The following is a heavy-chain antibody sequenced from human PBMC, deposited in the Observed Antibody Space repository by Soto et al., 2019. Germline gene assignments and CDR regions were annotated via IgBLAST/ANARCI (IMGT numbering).Heavy chain of an antibody. Sequence: GGSLRLSCAASGFTFSSYSMSWVRQAPGKGLVWVSRIKTDGTITNYADSVKGRITISRDNAKNTLYLHMDSLRPEDTAMYYCTRDQDTYGQAVFDSWGQGTLVTVSS. D-gene: IGHD3-10*01. CDR1: GFTFSSYS. CDR2: IKTDGTIT. V-gene: IGHV3-74*01. CDR3: TRDQDTYGQAVFDS. J-gene: IGHJ4*02.